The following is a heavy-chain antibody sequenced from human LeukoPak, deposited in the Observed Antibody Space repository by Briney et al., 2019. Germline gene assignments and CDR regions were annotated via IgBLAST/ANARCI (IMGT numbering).Heavy chain of an antibody. J-gene: IGHJ4*02. D-gene: IGHD3-22*01. CDR2: FDPEDGET. V-gene: IGHV1-24*01. Sequence: ASAKVSCKVFGYTLTELSMHWVRQAPGKGLEWMGGFDPEDGETIYAQKFQGRVTMTEDTSTDTAYMELSSLRSEDTAIYYCATRPFDSSGYLLAYWGQGTLVTVSS. CDR3: ATRPFDSSGYLLAY. CDR1: GYTLTELS.